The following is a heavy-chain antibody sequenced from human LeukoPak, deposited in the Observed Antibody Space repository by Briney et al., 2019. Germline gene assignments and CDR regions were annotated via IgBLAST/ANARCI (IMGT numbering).Heavy chain of an antibody. J-gene: IGHJ4*02. CDR2: INPSGGST. V-gene: IGHV1-46*01. D-gene: IGHD3-22*01. Sequence: ASVKVSCKASGYTFTSYYMHWVRQAPGQGLEWMGIINPSGGSTSYAQKSQGRVTMTRDTSTSTVYMELSSLRSEDTAVYYCATSTMIVVVSIDYWGQGTLVTVSS. CDR1: GYTFTSYY. CDR3: ATSTMIVVVSIDY.